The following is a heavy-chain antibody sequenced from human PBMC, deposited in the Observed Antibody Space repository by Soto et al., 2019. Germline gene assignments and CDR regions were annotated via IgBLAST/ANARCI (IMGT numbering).Heavy chain of an antibody. J-gene: IGHJ5*02. V-gene: IGHV3-48*02. Sequence: PGGSLRLSCAASGFTFSSYSMNWVRQAPGKGLEWVSYISSSSTIYYADSVKGRFTISRDNAKNSLYLQMNSLRDEDTAVYYCARDRDGAARYPHWFDPWGQGTLVTVSS. CDR2: ISSSSTI. CDR3: ARDRDGAARYPHWFDP. D-gene: IGHD6-6*01. CDR1: GFTFSSYS.